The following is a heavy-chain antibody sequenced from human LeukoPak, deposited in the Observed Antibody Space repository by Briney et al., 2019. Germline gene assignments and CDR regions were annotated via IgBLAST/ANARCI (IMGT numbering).Heavy chain of an antibody. Sequence: PSETLSLTCTVSGGSISSSSFYWDWIRQPPGKGLEWIGTIFYSGSTYYNPSLKSRITISVDTSENQFSLKLSSVTAADTAVYYCARDLELERNRWNYFESWGQGTLVTVSS. CDR2: IFYSGST. CDR3: ARDLELERNRWNYFES. J-gene: IGHJ4*02. CDR1: GGSISSSSFY. D-gene: IGHD1-1*01. V-gene: IGHV4-39*07.